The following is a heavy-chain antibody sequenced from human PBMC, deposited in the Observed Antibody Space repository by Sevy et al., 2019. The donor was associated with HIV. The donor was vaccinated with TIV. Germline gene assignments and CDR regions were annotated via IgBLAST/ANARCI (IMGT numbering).Heavy chain of an antibody. J-gene: IGHJ4*02. CDR1: GFTFGTYG. V-gene: IGHV3-33*08. CDR3: AREHFARSLDY. D-gene: IGHD3-3*02. Sequence: GGSLRLSCAASGFTFGTYGMYWVRQTPGKGLEWVANIWFDGSNEDCAVSVKGRFTISRDNSKNTLFLQMNGLRAEDTAVYYCAREHFARSLDYWGQGTLVTVSS. CDR2: IWFDGSNE.